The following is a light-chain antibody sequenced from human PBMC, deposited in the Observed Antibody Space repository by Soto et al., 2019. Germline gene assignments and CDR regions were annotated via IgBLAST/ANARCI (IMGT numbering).Light chain of an antibody. CDR1: QSVSSN. J-gene: IGKJ1*01. CDR3: QQYNNWPPTRT. V-gene: IGKV3-15*01. Sequence: EIVMTQSPATLSVSPGERATLSCRASQSVSSNLAWYQQKPGQAPRLLIYGASTRATGIPARFSGSGSGTEFTLTIRRLQSEDFAVYYCQQYNNWPPTRTFGQGTKVDIK. CDR2: GAS.